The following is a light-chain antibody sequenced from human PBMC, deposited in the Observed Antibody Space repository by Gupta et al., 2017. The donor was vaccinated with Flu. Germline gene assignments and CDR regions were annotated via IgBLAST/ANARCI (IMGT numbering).Light chain of an antibody. Sequence: GQTATITCSGNTLSTQYTYSYQQKPGQAPVLVIFKDTERPSGIPERFSGSNPGTTVTLTISGVQAEDEAAYYCQSADNGGTYVVFGGGTKLTV. J-gene: IGLJ2*01. CDR1: TLSTQY. V-gene: IGLV3-25*03. CDR2: KDT. CDR3: QSADNGGTYVV.